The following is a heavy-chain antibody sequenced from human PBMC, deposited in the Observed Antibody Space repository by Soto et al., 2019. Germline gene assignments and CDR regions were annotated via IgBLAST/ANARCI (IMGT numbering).Heavy chain of an antibody. Sequence: SETLSLTCTVSGGSISSSSYYWGWIRQPPGKGLEWIGSIYYSGSTYYNPSLKSRVTISVDTSKNQFSLKLSSVTAADTAVYYCARGAVTTFFDYWGQGTLVTVSS. D-gene: IGHD4-4*01. J-gene: IGHJ4*02. CDR2: IYYSGST. CDR1: GGSISSSSYY. V-gene: IGHV4-39*01. CDR3: ARGAVTTFFDY.